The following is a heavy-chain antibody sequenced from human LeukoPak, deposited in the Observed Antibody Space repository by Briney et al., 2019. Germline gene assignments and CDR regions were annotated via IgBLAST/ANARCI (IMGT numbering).Heavy chain of an antibody. Sequence: SGPTLVKPTQTLTLTCTFPGFSLSTSGVGVGWIHQPPGKAPERLALIYWNDDKRYSPSLKSRLTITNDTSTNQVVLTMTNMDPVDTATYYCAHRPRRAAAGTYWGQGTLVTVSS. CDR2: IYWNDDK. J-gene: IGHJ4*02. CDR3: AHRPRRAAAGTY. V-gene: IGHV2-5*01. CDR1: GFSLSTSGVG. D-gene: IGHD6-13*01.